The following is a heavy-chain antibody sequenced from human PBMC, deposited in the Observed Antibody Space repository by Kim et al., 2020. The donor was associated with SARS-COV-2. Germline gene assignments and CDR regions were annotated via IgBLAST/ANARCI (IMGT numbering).Heavy chain of an antibody. CDR1: GYTFTGYY. Sequence: ASVKVSCKASGYTFTGYYMHWVRQAPGQGLEWMGWINPNSGGTNYAQKFQGRVTMTRDTSISTAYMELSRLRSDDTAVYYCASYGLRRSGYQYFQHWGQGTLVTVSS. CDR3: ASYGLRRSGYQYFQH. V-gene: IGHV1-2*02. CDR2: INPNSGGT. J-gene: IGHJ1*01. D-gene: IGHD5-12*01.